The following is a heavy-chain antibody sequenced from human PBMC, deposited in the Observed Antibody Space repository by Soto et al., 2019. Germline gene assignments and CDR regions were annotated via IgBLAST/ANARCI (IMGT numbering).Heavy chain of an antibody. V-gene: IGHV1-18*01. CDR1: GYAFTTYG. D-gene: IGHD1-1*01. Sequence: QVHLVQSGAEVKKPGASVKVSCKGSGYAFTTYGITWVRQAPGQGLEWMGWISAHNGNTNYAQKHQGRVPVTRETSTSTAYMELRSLRSGDTAVYYCARGRYGDYWGQGALVTVSS. CDR2: ISAHNGNT. J-gene: IGHJ4*02. CDR3: ARGRYGDY.